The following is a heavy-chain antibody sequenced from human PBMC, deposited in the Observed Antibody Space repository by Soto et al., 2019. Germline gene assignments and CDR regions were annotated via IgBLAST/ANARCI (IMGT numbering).Heavy chain of an antibody. CDR2: IYPGDSDT. J-gene: IGHJ6*02. CDR3: ARPGRTYSSSWDYYYGMDV. D-gene: IGHD6-13*01. V-gene: IGHV5-51*01. CDR1: GYSFTSYW. Sequence: PGESLKISCKGSGYSFTSYWIGWVRQMPGKGLEWMGIIYPGDSDTRYSPSFQGQVTISADKSISTAYLQWSSLKASDTAMYYCARPGRTYSSSWDYYYGMDVWGQGTTVTVSS.